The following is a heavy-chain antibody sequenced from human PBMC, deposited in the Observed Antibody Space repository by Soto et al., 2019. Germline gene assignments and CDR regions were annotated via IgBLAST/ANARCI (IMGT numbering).Heavy chain of an antibody. CDR1: GGSISSGDYY. V-gene: IGHV4-30-4*01. J-gene: IGHJ5*02. D-gene: IGHD6-6*01. CDR3: ARAVGLVPPGKPGGGFDP. CDR2: IYYSGST. Sequence: PSETLSLTCTVSGGSISSGDYYWSWIRQPPGKGLEWIGYIYYSGSTYYNPSLKSRVTISVDTSKNQFSLKLSSVTAADTAVYYCARAVGLVPPGKPGGGFDPWGQGTLVTVSS.